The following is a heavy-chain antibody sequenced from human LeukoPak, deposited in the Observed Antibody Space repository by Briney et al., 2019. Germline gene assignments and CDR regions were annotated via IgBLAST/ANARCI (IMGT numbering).Heavy chain of an antibody. CDR1: GFTFSSYA. V-gene: IGHV3-30*04. D-gene: IGHD2-15*01. Sequence: GRSLRLSCAASGFTFSSYAMHWVRQAPGKGLEWVADISYDGSNKYYADSVMGRFTISRDNSKNTLYLQMNSLRAEDTAVYYCARGRSRIVVVVAVDYWGRGTLVTVSS. CDR3: ARGRSRIVVVVAVDY. CDR2: ISYDGSNK. J-gene: IGHJ4*02.